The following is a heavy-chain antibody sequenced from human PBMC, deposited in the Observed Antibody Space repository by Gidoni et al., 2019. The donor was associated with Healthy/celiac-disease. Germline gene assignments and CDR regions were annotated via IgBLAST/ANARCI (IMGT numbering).Heavy chain of an antibody. D-gene: IGHD1-7*01. Sequence: EVQLLESGGGLVQPGGSLRLSCAASGFTFSSYAMSWVRQAPGKGVECVSAISGSGGRTYYADSVKGRFTISRDNSKNTLYLQMNSLRAEDTAVYYCAKAPELAWFDPWGQGTLVTVSS. CDR2: ISGSGGRT. J-gene: IGHJ5*02. V-gene: IGHV3-23*01. CDR1: GFTFSSYA. CDR3: AKAPELAWFDP.